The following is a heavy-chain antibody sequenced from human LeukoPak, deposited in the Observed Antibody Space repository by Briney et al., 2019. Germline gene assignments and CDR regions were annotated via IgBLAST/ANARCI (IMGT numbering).Heavy chain of an antibody. CDR1: GFTFSSYA. CDR2: IKQDGSEK. CDR3: AREDSLIRYSYYYYMDV. D-gene: IGHD2-21*01. V-gene: IGHV3-7*01. Sequence: PGGSLRLSCAASGFTFSSYAMSWVRQAPGMGLEWVANIKQDGSEKYYVDSVKGRFTISRDNAKFSMYLQMNSLRAEDTAVYYCAREDSLIRYSYYYYMDVWGKGTTVTVS. J-gene: IGHJ6*03.